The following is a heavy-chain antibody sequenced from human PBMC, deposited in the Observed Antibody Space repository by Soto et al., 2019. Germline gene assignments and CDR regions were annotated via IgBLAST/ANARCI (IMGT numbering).Heavy chain of an antibody. Sequence: QVQLQESGPGLVKPSETLSLTCTVSGGSVSSSSHYWSWIRQPPGKGLEWIGYMYFSGSTNYNPSLERRVTMSVDTSKNQFSLKLSSVTAADTAVYYCARVYPGTAGRGLLIEYWGQGTLVTVSS. CDR3: ARVYPGTAGRGLLIEY. D-gene: IGHD3-16*01. V-gene: IGHV4-61*01. CDR1: GGSVSSSSHY. CDR2: MYFSGST. J-gene: IGHJ4*02.